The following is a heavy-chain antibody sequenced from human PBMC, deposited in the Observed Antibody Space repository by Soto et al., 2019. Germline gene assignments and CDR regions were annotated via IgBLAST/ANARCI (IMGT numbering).Heavy chain of an antibody. CDR2: IYSGDST. D-gene: IGHD3-22*01. CDR1: GCTVSHYY. V-gene: IGHV3-53*01. CDR3: AVTYDRPHLNAFNF. Sequence: VGSLRLSSANSGCTVSHYYMTWVRQSPGKGLESVSVIYSGDSTYYADSVKGRFTISRDKSKKMLYLQMNNLRAEDTAVYYCAVTYDRPHLNAFNFWGQGTIGTV. J-gene: IGHJ3*01.